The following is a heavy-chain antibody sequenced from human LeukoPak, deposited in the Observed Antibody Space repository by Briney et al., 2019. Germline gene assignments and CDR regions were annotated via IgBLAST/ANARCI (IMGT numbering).Heavy chain of an antibody. J-gene: IGHJ4*02. Sequence: GGSLRLSCAASGFTFSNYWMTWVRQAPGKGLEWVANIKQDESEKYCVDSVKGRFTVSRDNSKNSVYLQMNSLRAEDTAMYYCATPVGGVWSFDYWGQGTLVTVSS. CDR3: ATPVGGVWSFDY. CDR2: IKQDESEK. V-gene: IGHV3-7*01. D-gene: IGHD2-15*01. CDR1: GFTFSNYW.